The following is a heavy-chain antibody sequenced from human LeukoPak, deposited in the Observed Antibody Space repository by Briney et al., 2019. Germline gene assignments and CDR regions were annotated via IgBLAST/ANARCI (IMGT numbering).Heavy chain of an antibody. Sequence: PSQTLSLTCTVSGGSISSGDYYWSWIRQPPGKGLEWIGEINHSGSTNYNPSLKSRVTISVDTSKNQFSLKLSSVTAADTAVYYCARGRRAYYYGSGSYSAFDIWGQGTMVTVSS. V-gene: IGHV4-30-4*08. D-gene: IGHD3-10*01. CDR2: INHSGST. CDR3: ARGRRAYYYGSGSYSAFDI. CDR1: GGSISSGDYY. J-gene: IGHJ3*02.